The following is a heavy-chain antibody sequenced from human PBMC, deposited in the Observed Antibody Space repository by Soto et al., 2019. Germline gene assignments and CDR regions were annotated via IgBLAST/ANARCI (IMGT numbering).Heavy chain of an antibody. D-gene: IGHD6-19*01. CDR1: GFTFSSYA. J-gene: IGHJ4*02. Sequence: VQLVESGGGLVQPGGSLRLSCAASGFTFSSYAMSWVRQAPGKGLEWVSAISGSGGSTYYADSVKGRFTISRDNSKNTLYLQMNSLRAEDTAVYYCATSGYSSGWYRNYYFDYWGQGTLVTVSS. V-gene: IGHV3-23*04. CDR2: ISGSGGST. CDR3: ATSGYSSGWYRNYYFDY.